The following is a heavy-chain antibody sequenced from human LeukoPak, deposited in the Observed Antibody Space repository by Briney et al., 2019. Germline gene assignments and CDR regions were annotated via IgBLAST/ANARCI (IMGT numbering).Heavy chain of an antibody. CDR1: GGSFSGYY. J-gene: IGHJ4*02. CDR2: IYSSGTT. V-gene: IGHV4-4*08. D-gene: IGHD3-22*01. Sequence: SETLSLTCAVYGGSFSGYYWSWIRQPPGKGPEWIGHIYSSGTTNYNPSLKSRVTMSVDTSKNQFSLKLTSVTAADTAVYYCAREAGSYDSSGYYSLYYSFDYWGQGTLVTVSS. CDR3: AREAGSYDSSGYYSLYYSFDY.